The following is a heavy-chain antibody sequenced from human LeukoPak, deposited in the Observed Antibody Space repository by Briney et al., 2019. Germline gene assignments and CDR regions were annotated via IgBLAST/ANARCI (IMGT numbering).Heavy chain of an antibody. CDR3: ARYDSGYDYRGIDY. J-gene: IGHJ4*02. Sequence: ASVKVSCKASGYTFTGYYMHWVRQAPGQGLEWMGWINPNSGGTNYAQRFQGRVTMTRDTSISTAYMELSRLRSDDTAVCYCARYDSGYDYRGIDYWGQGTLVTVSS. CDR1: GYTFTGYY. D-gene: IGHD5-12*01. CDR2: INPNSGGT. V-gene: IGHV1-2*02.